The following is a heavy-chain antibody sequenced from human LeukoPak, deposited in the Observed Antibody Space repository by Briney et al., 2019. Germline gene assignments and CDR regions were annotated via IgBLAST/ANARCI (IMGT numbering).Heavy chain of an antibody. CDR3: ASLYGDYEAAFDI. D-gene: IGHD4-17*01. J-gene: IGHJ3*02. CDR2: INPNSGGT. Sequence: GASVTVSCKASGYTFTGYYMHWVRQAPGQGLEWMGWINPNSGGTNYAQKFQGRVTMTRDTSISTAYMELSRLRSDDTAVYYCASLYGDYEAAFDIWGQGTMVTVSS. V-gene: IGHV1-2*02. CDR1: GYTFTGYY.